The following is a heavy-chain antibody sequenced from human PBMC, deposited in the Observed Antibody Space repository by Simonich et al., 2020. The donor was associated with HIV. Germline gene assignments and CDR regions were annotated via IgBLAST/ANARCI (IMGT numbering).Heavy chain of an antibody. J-gene: IGHJ4*02. D-gene: IGHD5-12*01. Sequence: QVRLQQWGAGLLKPSETLSLTCAVYGGSFNGYYWTWIRQPPGKGLEWIGEINHSGKTDYNPSLKSRVAISVDTSKNQFSLKLSSVTAADTAVFYCARRSGYDLDYWGQGTLVTVSS. CDR3: ARRSGYDLDY. V-gene: IGHV4-34*01. CDR2: INHSGKT. CDR1: GGSFNGYY.